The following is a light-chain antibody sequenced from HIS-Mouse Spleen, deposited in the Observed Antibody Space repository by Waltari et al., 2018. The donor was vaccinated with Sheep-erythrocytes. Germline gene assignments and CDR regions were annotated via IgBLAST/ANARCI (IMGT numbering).Light chain of an antibody. CDR2: EVS. CDR1: SSDVGGYNY. V-gene: IGLV2-23*02. J-gene: IGLJ3*02. Sequence: QSALTQPPSASGSPGQSVTISCTGTSSDVGGYNYVPWYPLQQHPGKAPKLMIYEVSKRPSGVSNRFSGSKSGNTASLTISVLQAEDEADYYCCSYAGSSTPWVFGGGTKLTVL. CDR3: CSYAGSSTPWV.